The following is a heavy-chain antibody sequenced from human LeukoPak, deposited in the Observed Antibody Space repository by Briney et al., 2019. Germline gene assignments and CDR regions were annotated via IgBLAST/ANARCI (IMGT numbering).Heavy chain of an antibody. V-gene: IGHV4-59*01. Sequence: PSETLSLTCTVSGGSISSYYWSWIRQPPGKGLEWIGYIYYSGSTNYNPSLKSRVTISVDTSKNQSSLKLSSVTAADTAVYYCARGEDGSSWYYSYWGQGTLVTVSS. J-gene: IGHJ4*02. CDR3: ARGEDGSSWYYSY. CDR1: GGSISSYY. CDR2: IYYSGST. D-gene: IGHD6-13*01.